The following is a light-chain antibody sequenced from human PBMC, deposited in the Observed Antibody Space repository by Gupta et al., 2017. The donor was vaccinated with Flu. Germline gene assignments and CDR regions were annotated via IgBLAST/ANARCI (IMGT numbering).Light chain of an antibody. CDR1: RSNIGANYD. CDR2: VNS. V-gene: IGLV1-40*01. Sequence: QSVLTQPPSVSGAPGQRVTISCTGSRSNIGANYDLHWYQQLPGTAPKLLIYVNSDRPSGVPDRFAGSKSGTSASLAISGLQAEDEADYYCQSYDTSVSGWVFGGGTKLTVL. CDR3: QSYDTSVSGWV. J-gene: IGLJ3*02.